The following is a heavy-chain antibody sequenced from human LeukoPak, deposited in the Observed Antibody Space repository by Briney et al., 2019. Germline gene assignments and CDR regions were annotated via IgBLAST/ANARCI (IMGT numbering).Heavy chain of an antibody. CDR2: IYYTGNT. V-gene: IGHV4-39*01. D-gene: IGHD3/OR15-3a*01. J-gene: IGHJ4*02. Sequence: SETLSLTCTVSGVSISSSYSYWGWIRQPPGMGLEWIGSIYYTGNTYYNASLKSQVSISIDTSKNQFSLKLTSVTAADTAVYYCARQTGSGLFILPGGQGTLVTVPS. CDR1: GVSISSSYSY. CDR3: ARQTGSGLFILP.